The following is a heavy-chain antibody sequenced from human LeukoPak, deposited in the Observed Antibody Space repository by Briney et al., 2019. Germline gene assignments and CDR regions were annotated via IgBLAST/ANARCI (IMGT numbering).Heavy chain of an antibody. Sequence: GGSLRLSCAASGFTFSSFSMSWVRQAPGKGLEWVSAISGSGGSTYYADSVKGRFTISRDNSKNTLYLQMNSLRAEDTAVYYCAKATFSGYGDYWGQGTLVTVSS. CDR3: AKATFSGYGDY. D-gene: IGHD2/OR15-2a*01. V-gene: IGHV3-23*01. J-gene: IGHJ4*02. CDR2: ISGSGGST. CDR1: GFTFSSFS.